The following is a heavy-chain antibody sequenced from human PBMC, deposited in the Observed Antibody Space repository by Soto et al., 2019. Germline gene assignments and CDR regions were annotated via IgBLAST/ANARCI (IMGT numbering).Heavy chain of an antibody. V-gene: IGHV2-5*02. J-gene: IGHJ4*02. CDR3: AHIVVAGLGYDFDY. CDR1: GFSLSSTRVA. D-gene: IGHD6-19*01. Sequence: QTTLKESGPTLVKPTQTLTLTCTFSGFSLSSTRVAVGWIRQPPGKALEWLALIYWDDDKRYSSFLKSRLTITKDTAKSQVVLTMSNIDPVDTARYYCAHIVVAGLGYDFDYWGQGTLVTVSS. CDR2: IYWDDDK.